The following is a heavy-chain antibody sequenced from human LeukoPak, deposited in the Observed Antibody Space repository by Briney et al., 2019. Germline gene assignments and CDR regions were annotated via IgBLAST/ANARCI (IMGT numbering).Heavy chain of an antibody. J-gene: IGHJ5*02. CDR1: GYTFTSYG. CDR3: ARVNLDIVLINWFDP. D-gene: IGHD2-8*01. Sequence: GASVKVPCKASGYTFTSYGISWVRQAPGQGLEWMGWISAYNGNTNYAQKLQGRVTMTTDTSTSTAYMELRSLRSDDTAVYYCARVNLDIVLINWFDPWGQGTLVTVSS. V-gene: IGHV1-18*01. CDR2: ISAYNGNT.